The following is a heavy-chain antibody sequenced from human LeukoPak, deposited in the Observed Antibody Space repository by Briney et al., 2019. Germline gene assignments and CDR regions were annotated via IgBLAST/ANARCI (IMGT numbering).Heavy chain of an antibody. CDR1: GFTVSSSY. CDR2: ISSAGTT. CDR3: ARDLEAANTYYFDY. Sequence: QSGGPLRLSCAASGFTVSSSYMSWVRQAPGKGLEWVSIISSAGTTYYADSVKGRFTISRDNSKNTVYLQGNSLRDEDTAVYYCARDLEAANTYYFDYWGEGTMVTVS. D-gene: IGHD6-13*01. J-gene: IGHJ4*02. V-gene: IGHV3-66*01.